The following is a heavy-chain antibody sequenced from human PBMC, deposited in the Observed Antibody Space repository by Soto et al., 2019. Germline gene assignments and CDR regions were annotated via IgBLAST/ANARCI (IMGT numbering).Heavy chain of an antibody. CDR3: ARQSLGYCSGGSCSPSSYYYYGMDV. D-gene: IGHD2-15*01. CDR2: IDPSDSYT. Sequence: GESLKISCKGSGYSFTSYWINWVRQMPGEGLEWMGRIDPSDSYTNYSPSFQGHVTISADKSISTAYLQWSSLKASDTAMYYCARQSLGYCSGGSCSPSSYYYYGMDVWGQGTTVTVSS. J-gene: IGHJ6*02. CDR1: GYSFTSYW. V-gene: IGHV5-10-1*01.